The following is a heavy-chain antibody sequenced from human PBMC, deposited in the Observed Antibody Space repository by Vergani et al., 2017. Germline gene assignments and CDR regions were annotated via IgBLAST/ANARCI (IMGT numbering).Heavy chain of an antibody. V-gene: IGHV4-61*02. D-gene: IGHD6-19*01. CDR2: IYNSRST. CDR1: GGSISSGSYY. Sequence: QVQLQESGPGLVKPSQTLSVTCTVSGGSISSGSYYWSWSRQPAGKGLEWIGRIYNSRSTKCNPSLKSRVTISLDTSKNQFSLKMSSVTAADTAVYYCARELPGAGYMDVWGEGTTVTVSS. J-gene: IGHJ6*03. CDR3: ARELPGAGYMDV.